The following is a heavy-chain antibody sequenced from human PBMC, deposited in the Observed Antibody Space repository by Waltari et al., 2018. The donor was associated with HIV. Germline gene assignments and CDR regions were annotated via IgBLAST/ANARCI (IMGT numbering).Heavy chain of an antibody. CDR2: IWYDGSKK. CDR1: GFRVSDYG. V-gene: IGHV3-33*01. CDR3: ARVPFASSWSADSFDV. D-gene: IGHD6-13*01. J-gene: IGHJ3*01. Sequence: VQLEESGGGVVQPGRSRRLSCAASGFRVSDYGMHWVRQAPGKGLEWVEIIWYDGSKKEYSDSVKGRFTISKDNSKNTLFLQINSLRVDDTAVYFCARVPFASSWSADSFDVWGPGTRITVSS.